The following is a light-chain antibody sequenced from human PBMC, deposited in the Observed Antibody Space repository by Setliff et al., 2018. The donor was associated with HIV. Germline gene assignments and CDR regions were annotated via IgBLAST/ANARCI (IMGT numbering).Light chain of an antibody. V-gene: IGLV1-40*01. CDR2: GDV. CDR1: SSNIGGGYD. Sequence: QSALTQPPSVSGAPGQRDTISCTGSSSNIGGGYDVHWYQQLPGTAPKLLIYGDVNRPSGVPDRFSASKSGTSASLAITGLQAEDEADYYCQSYDSSLTGFYVFGTGTKVTVL. J-gene: IGLJ1*01. CDR3: QSYDSSLTGFYV.